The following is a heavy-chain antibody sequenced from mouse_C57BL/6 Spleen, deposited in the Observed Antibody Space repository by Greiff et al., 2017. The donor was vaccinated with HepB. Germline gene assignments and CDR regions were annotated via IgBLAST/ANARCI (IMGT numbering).Heavy chain of an antibody. CDR2: ISYDGSN. CDR1: GYSITSGYY. Sequence: DVQLQESGPGLVKPSQSLSLTCSVTGYSITSGYYWNWIRQFPGNKLEWMGYISYDGSNNYNPSLKNRISITRDTSKNQFFLKLNSVTTEDTATYYCARDDGYYVWAMDYWGQGTSVTVSS. J-gene: IGHJ4*01. D-gene: IGHD2-3*01. CDR3: ARDDGYYVWAMDY. V-gene: IGHV3-6*01.